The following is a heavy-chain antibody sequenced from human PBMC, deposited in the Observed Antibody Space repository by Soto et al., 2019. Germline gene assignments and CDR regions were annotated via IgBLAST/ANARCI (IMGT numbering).Heavy chain of an antibody. J-gene: IGHJ4*02. CDR1: GFTFSSHG. V-gene: IGHV3-30*18. CDR2: ISYDGSNK. D-gene: IGHD6-13*01. Sequence: GGSLRLSCAASGFTFSSHGMHWVRQDPGKGLEWVAVISYDGSNKYYADSVKGRFTISRDNSKNTLYLQMNSLRADDTAVYYCAKDHSSTSAFDYWGQGTLVTVSS. CDR3: AKDHSSTSAFDY.